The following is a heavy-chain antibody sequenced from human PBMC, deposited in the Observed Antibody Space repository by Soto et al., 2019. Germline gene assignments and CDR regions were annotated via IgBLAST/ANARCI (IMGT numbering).Heavy chain of an antibody. Sequence: ASVKVSCKASGYTCTGYYMHWVRQAPGQGLEWMGWINPNSGGTNYAQKFQGWVTMTRDTSISTAYMELSRLRSDDTAVYYCAREGSAAAGSSSYGMDVWGQGTTVTVSS. CDR3: AREGSAAAGSSSYGMDV. D-gene: IGHD6-13*01. V-gene: IGHV1-2*04. CDR1: GYTCTGYY. CDR2: INPNSGGT. J-gene: IGHJ6*02.